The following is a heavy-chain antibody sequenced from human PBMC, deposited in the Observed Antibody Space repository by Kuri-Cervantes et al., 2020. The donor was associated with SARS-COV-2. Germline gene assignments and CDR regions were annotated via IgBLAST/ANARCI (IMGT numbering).Heavy chain of an antibody. CDR2: TTHDEHFK. D-gene: IGHD5-12*01. CDR3: ARESPRTGYHVFDI. V-gene: IGHV3-30-3*01. J-gene: IGHJ3*02. Sequence: GGSLRLSCAASGFRFDSYAMHWVRQAPGKGLEWVAVTTHDEHFKAYAESMKGRFTISRDNPKYTLYLQLNSLRPEDTALYYCARESPRTGYHVFDIWGQGTMVTVSS. CDR1: GFRFDSYA.